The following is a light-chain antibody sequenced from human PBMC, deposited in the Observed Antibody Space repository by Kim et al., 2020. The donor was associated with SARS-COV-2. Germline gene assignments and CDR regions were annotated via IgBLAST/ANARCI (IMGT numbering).Light chain of an antibody. CDR2: CAS. CDR1: QTVVYNSNNKNY. Sequence: DIVMTQSPDSLAVSLGERATLNCKSSQTVVYNSNNKNYLAWYQQKPGQAPKLLIYCASIRESGVSDRFSGSGSETDFTLTISSLLAEDVAVYYCQQYYSTPPSFGQGTKLEI. CDR3: QQYYSTPPS. V-gene: IGKV4-1*01. J-gene: IGKJ2*03.